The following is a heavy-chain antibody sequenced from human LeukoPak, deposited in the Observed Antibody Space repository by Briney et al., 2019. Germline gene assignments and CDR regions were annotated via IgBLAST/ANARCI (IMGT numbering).Heavy chain of an antibody. CDR1: GGSISSSSYY. CDR2: IYYSGST. Sequence: PSETLSLTCTVSGGSISSSSYYWGWIRQPPGKRLEWIGSIYYSGSTYYNPSLKSRVTISVDTSKNQFSLKLSSVTAADTAVYYCARVNTAKNFDYWGQGTLVTVSS. CDR3: ARVNTAKNFDY. V-gene: IGHV4-39*07. D-gene: IGHD5-18*01. J-gene: IGHJ4*02.